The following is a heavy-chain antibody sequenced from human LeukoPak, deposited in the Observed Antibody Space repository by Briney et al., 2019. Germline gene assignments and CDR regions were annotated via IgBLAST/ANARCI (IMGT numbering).Heavy chain of an antibody. J-gene: IGHJ4*02. CDR1: GYTFTGYY. Sequence: GASVKVSCKASGYTFTGYYIHWVRQAPGQGLEWMGWINPNSGDTNYARNFQGRVTMTRDTSISTAYMELSRLRSDDTAVYYCARVLPSDYWGQGTLVTVSS. V-gene: IGHV1-2*02. D-gene: IGHD1-26*01. CDR3: ARVLPSDY. CDR2: INPNSGDT.